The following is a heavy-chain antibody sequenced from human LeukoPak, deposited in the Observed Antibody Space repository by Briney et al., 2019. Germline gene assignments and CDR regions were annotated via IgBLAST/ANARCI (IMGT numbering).Heavy chain of an antibody. CDR3: ASTLTQLFTDYYGSGSPGNY. Sequence: ASVKVSCKASGYTFTSDGINWVRQAPGQGLEWMGWISAYNGNTNYAQKLQGRVTMTTDTSTSTAYMELRSLRSDDTAVYYCASTLTQLFTDYYGSGSPGNYWGQGTLVTVSS. V-gene: IGHV1-18*01. D-gene: IGHD3-10*01. CDR2: ISAYNGNT. J-gene: IGHJ4*02. CDR1: GYTFTSDG.